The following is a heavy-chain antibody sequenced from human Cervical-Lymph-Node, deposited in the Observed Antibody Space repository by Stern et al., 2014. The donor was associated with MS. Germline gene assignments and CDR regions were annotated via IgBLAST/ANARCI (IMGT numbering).Heavy chain of an antibody. Sequence: QVRLVQSGAEVKKPGASVKVSCKAPGYTFTTYYMHWVRQAPGQGLEWMGIINPSGASTSYAQKFQGRVTMTRDTSTSTVYMELSSLRSEDTAVYYCAREEAGHRLGMMDVWGQGTTVTVSS. CDR1: GYTFTTYY. CDR2: INPSGAST. J-gene: IGHJ6*02. V-gene: IGHV1-46*01. CDR3: AREEAGHRLGMMDV. D-gene: IGHD6-19*01.